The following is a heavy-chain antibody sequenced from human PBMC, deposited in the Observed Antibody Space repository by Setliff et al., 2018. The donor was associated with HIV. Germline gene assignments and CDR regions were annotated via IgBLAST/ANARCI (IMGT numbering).Heavy chain of an antibody. CDR2: IDYTGRT. Sequence: PSETLSLTCTVFGDSISSDDWSWIRQPPGKGLEWVGHIDYTGRTNYNPYFKSRLTISVDKVKNQLSLKLNSVTGADTAIFYCARRVGISISGAPNQYYYMDVWGKGTTVTVSS. CDR3: ARRVGISISGAPNQYYYMDV. V-gene: IGHV4-59*01. J-gene: IGHJ6*03. D-gene: IGHD3-3*01. CDR1: GDSISSDD.